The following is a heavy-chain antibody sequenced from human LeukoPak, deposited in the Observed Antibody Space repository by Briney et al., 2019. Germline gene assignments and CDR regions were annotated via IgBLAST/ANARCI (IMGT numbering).Heavy chain of an antibody. CDR2: MNPNSGNT. J-gene: IGHJ3*02. D-gene: IGHD3-9*01. CDR3: ARDLKYDILTGYDFPHAFDI. V-gene: IGHV1-8*01. CDR1: GYTFTSYD. Sequence: ASVKVSCKASGYTFTSYDINWVRQATGQGLEWKGWMNPNSGNTGYAQKFQGRVTMTRNTSISTAYMELSSLRSEDTAVYYCARDLKYDILTGYDFPHAFDIWGQGTMVTVSS.